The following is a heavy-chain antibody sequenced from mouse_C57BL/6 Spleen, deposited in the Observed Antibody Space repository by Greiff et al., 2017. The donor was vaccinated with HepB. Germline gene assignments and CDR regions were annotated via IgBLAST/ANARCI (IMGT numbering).Heavy chain of an antibody. V-gene: IGHV1-52*01. CDR2: IDPSDSET. CDR1: GYTFTSYW. CDR3: ARWHYDYDVDY. Sequence: QVQLQQPGAELVRPGSSVKLSCKASGYTFTSYWMHWVKQRPIQGLEWIGNIDPSDSETHYNQKFKDKATLTVDKSSSTAYMQLSSLTSEDSAVYHCARWHYDYDVDYWGQGTTLTVSS. J-gene: IGHJ2*01. D-gene: IGHD2-4*01.